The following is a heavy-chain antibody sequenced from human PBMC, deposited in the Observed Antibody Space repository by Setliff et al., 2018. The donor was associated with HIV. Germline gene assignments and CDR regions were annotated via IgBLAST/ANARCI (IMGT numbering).Heavy chain of an antibody. Sequence: SETLSLTCAVSGYSIRSGYYWRWIRQPPGKGLEWIGTIYHSGSTYYNPSLKSRVTISVDTSENQFSLKLSSVTAADTAVYYCASAIPVTEGVSRFFDSWGQGTLVTVSS. V-gene: IGHV4-38-2*01. J-gene: IGHJ4*02. CDR3: ASAIPVTEGVSRFFDS. CDR1: GYSIRSGYY. CDR2: IYHSGST. D-gene: IGHD2-2*02.